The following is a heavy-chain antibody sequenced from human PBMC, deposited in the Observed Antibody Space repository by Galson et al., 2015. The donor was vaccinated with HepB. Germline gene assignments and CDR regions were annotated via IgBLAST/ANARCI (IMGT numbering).Heavy chain of an antibody. CDR3: ARIRGWGDAFDM. CDR1: GFSLTTSGVR. Sequence: PALVKPTQTLTQTCTFSGFSLTTSGVRVGWIRQPPGKALEWVARIDWDDEKFYTPSLKTRLTISKDTSKNQVVLKMTNMDPVDTATYYCARIRGWGDAFDMWGQGTRVTVSS. CDR2: IDWDDEK. D-gene: IGHD6-19*01. J-gene: IGHJ3*02. V-gene: IGHV2-70*04.